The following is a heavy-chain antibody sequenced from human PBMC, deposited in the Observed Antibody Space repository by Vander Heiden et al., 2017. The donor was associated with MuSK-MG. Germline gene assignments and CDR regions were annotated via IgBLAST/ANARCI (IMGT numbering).Heavy chain of an antibody. V-gene: IGHV1-46*01. CDR2: INPSGGST. Sequence: QVQLVQSGAEVKKPGASVKVSCKASGYTFTSYYMHWVRQAPGQGLEWMGIINPSGGSTSYAQKFQGRVTMTRDTSTRTVYMELRRMRSEDTAVYYYARGWRYSSGWYYWGHGTMVTVSS. CDR1: GYTFTSYY. CDR3: ARGWRYSSGWYY. D-gene: IGHD6-19*01. J-gene: IGHJ4*01.